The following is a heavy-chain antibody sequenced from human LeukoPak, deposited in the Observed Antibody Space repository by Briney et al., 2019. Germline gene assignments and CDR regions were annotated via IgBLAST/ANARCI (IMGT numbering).Heavy chain of an antibody. CDR2: IYYSGST. V-gene: IGHV4-39*01. J-gene: IGHJ4*02. CDR3: ARLRSIAVAGTVLDY. Sequence: SETLSLTCTVSGGSISSSSYYWGWIRQPPRKGLEWIGSIYYSGSTYYNPSLKSRVTISVDTSKNQFSLKLSSVTAADTAVYYCARLRSIAVAGTVLDYWGQGTLVTVSS. D-gene: IGHD6-19*01. CDR1: GGSISSSSYY.